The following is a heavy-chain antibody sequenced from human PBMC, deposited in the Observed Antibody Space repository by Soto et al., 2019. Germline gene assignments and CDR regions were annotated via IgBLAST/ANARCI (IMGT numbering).Heavy chain of an antibody. CDR2: ISGSGTGT. CDR1: GITFNNYA. CDR3: AKEGGGGAAMVTSYFDY. V-gene: IGHV3-23*01. Sequence: LGLSCAASGITFNNYALNWVRQAPGKGLEWVSGISGSGTGTYYADSVKGRFTISRDNSKSTVYLHMNSLRADDTAIYYCAKEGGGGAAMVTSYFDYWGQGTLVTVS. D-gene: IGHD5-18*01. J-gene: IGHJ4*02.